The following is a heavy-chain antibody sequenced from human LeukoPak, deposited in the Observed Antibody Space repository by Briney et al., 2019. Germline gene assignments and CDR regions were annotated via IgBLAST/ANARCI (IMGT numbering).Heavy chain of an antibody. V-gene: IGHV3-23*01. CDR3: AKDLGRRDGYNFDY. CDR1: GFTFSTYA. D-gene: IGHD5-24*01. J-gene: IGHJ4*02. Sequence: GGSLRLSCAASGFTFSTYAMSWVRQAPGKGLEWVSGISGSAGSIYYADSAKGRFSISRDNSKNTLYLQMNSLRAEDTAVYYCAKDLGRRDGYNFDYWGQGTLVTVSS. CDR2: ISGSAGSI.